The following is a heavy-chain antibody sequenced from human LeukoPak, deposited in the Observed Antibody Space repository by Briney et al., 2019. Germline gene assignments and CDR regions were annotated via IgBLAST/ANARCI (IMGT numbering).Heavy chain of an antibody. Sequence: PGGSLRLSCAASGFTFSRCWVSWVRQAPGKGLEWVANIKQDGSEKYYVDSVKGRFTISRDNAKNSLYLQMNSLRAEDTAVYYCARGRPIVVVPAAMDFDYWGQGTLVTVSS. J-gene: IGHJ4*02. CDR1: GFTFSRCW. CDR3: ARGRPIVVVPAAMDFDY. D-gene: IGHD2-2*01. V-gene: IGHV3-7*01. CDR2: IKQDGSEK.